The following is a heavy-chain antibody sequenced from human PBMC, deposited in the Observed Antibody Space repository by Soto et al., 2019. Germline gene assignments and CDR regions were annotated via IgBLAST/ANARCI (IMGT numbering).Heavy chain of an antibody. Sequence: SETLSLTCTVSGGSISSYYWSWIRQPPGKGLEWIGYIYYSGSTNYNPSLKSRVTISVDTSKNQFSLKLSSVTAADTAVYYCARRPRGVPAANDAFDIRGQGTMVTGSS. V-gene: IGHV4-59*08. CDR1: GGSISSYY. CDR2: IYYSGST. CDR3: ARRPRGVPAANDAFDI. J-gene: IGHJ3*02. D-gene: IGHD2-2*01.